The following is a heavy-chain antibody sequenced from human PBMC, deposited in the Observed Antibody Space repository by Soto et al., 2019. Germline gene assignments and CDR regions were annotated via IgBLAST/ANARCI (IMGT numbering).Heavy chain of an antibody. V-gene: IGHV3-66*01. CDR2: IYSGGST. Sequence: GGSLRLSCAASGFTVSSNYMSWVRQAPGKGLEWVSVIYSGGSTYYADSVKGRFTISRDNSKNTLYLQMNSLRAEDTAVYYCATYCTNGVCPSYYYYMDVWGKGTTVTVSS. CDR3: ATYCTNGVCPSYYYYMDV. J-gene: IGHJ6*03. CDR1: GFTVSSNY. D-gene: IGHD2-8*01.